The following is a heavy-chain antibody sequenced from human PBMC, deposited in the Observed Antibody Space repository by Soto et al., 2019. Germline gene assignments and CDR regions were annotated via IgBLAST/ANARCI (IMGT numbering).Heavy chain of an antibody. CDR2: IYYSGST. CDR1: GGSISSGGYY. J-gene: IGHJ5*02. D-gene: IGHD6-19*01. Sequence: QVQLQESGPGLVKPSQTLSLTCTVSGGSISSGGYYWSWIRQHPGKGLEWIGYIYYSGSTYYNPSLKSRVTISVDTSKNQFSLKLSSVTAADTAVYYCARFKPGIVVAGRGYNWFDPWGQGTLVTVSS. V-gene: IGHV4-31*03. CDR3: ARFKPGIVVAGRGYNWFDP.